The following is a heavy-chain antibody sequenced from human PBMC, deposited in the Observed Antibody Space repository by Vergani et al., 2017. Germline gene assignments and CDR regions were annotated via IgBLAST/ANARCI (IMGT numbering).Heavy chain of an antibody. J-gene: IGHJ6*02. CDR3: AKKGGSLYYYGVDV. CDR2: IRYDGSNP. CDR1: GYTFGHFD. D-gene: IGHD1-26*01. V-gene: IGHV3-30*02. Sequence: QAQLLQSGGGVVQPGGSLRLSCIGSGYTFGHFDMHWVRQAPGKGLAWVAFIRYDGSNPQYIDSVKGRCTISRDNSKDTLFLQMNGLRPEDTGTYFCAKKGGSLYYYGVDVWGQGTTITVSS.